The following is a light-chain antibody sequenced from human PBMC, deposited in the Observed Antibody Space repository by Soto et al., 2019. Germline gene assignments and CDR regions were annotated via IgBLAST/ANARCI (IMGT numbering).Light chain of an antibody. CDR1: HTISNNY. J-gene: IGKJ1*01. CDR3: QQYGSSPWT. CDR2: WAS. V-gene: IGKV3-20*01. Sequence: ESVLSQSPGTLSLSPGGRATLSCRVSHTISNNYLAWYQQKPGQPPSLPIYWASSRDTGIPNRFSGSGSGTDFTLTINRLEPEDFAVYYCQQYGSSPWTFGQGTKVDNK.